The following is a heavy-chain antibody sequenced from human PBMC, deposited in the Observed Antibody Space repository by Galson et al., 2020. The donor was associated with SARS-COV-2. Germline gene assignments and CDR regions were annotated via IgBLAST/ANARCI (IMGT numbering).Heavy chain of an antibody. V-gene: IGHV4-38-2*02. D-gene: IGHD3-9*01. CDR1: GFSISGGYY. Sequence: SETLSLTCSVSGFSISGGYYWGWIRQAPGKGLEWIASMFHDGTTNNNPSLKSRVTISVDTATNQVFLRLTSVTAADTAVYYCATLVIRDENFEHWGQGALVTVSS. J-gene: IGHJ1*01. CDR3: ATLVIRDENFEH. CDR2: MFHDGTT.